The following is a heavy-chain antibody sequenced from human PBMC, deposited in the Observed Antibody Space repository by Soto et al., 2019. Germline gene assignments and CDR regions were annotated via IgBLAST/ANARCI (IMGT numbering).Heavy chain of an antibody. D-gene: IGHD2-2*01. CDR3: ARAVEYIVVVPAAIRYFDY. V-gene: IGHV6-1*01. J-gene: IGHJ4*02. CDR1: GDSVSSNSAA. CDR2: TYYRSKWYN. Sequence: SQTLSLTCAISGDSVSSNSAAWNWIRQSPSRGLEWLGRTYYRSKWYNDYAVSVKSGITINPDTSKNQFSLQLNSVTPEDTAVYYCARAVEYIVVVPAAIRYFDYWGQGTLVTVSS.